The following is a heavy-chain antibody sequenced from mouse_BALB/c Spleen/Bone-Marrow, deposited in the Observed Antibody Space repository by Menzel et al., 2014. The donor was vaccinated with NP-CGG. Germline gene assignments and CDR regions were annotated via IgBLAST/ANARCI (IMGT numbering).Heavy chain of an antibody. D-gene: IGHD2-4*01. V-gene: IGHV14-3*02. CDR1: GFNVXDTY. CDR2: IDPANGNT. CDR3: ATMITDWYFDV. J-gene: IGHJ1*01. Sequence: EVQGVESGAELVKPGASVKLSCTASGFNVXDTYMHWVKQRPEQGLEWIGRIDPANGNTKYDPKFQGKATITADTSSNTAYLQLSSLTSEDTAVYYCATMITDWYFDVWGAGTTVTVSS.